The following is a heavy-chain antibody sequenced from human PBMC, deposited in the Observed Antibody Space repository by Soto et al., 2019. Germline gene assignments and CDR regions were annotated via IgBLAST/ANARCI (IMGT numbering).Heavy chain of an antibody. D-gene: IGHD6-13*01. J-gene: IGHJ6*04. V-gene: IGHV3-30*18. Sequence: GGSLRLSCAASGFTFSSYGIHLVRQAPGKGLEWVAVISYDGSNKYYADSVKGRFTISRDNSKNTLYLQMNSLRAEDTAVYYCAKGETYSSSFFGGVRESSCSMVFRGKG. CDR2: ISYDGSNK. CDR3: AKGETYSSSFFGGVRESSCSMVF. CDR1: GFTFSSYG.